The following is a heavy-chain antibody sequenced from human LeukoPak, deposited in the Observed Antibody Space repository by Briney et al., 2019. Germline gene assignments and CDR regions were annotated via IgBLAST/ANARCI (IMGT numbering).Heavy chain of an antibody. CDR2: MNPDTGDT. CDR3: TRGSLSGSSRDY. Sequence: ASVTVSCKASGYTFTGYDINWVRQATGQGLEWMGWMNPDTGDTGYAQKFQGRVTMTRNTSIDTAYRERSGLRSEDSAVYYCTRGSLSGSSRDYWGQGTLVTVSS. J-gene: IGHJ4*02. CDR1: GYTFTGYD. V-gene: IGHV1-8*01. D-gene: IGHD1-26*01.